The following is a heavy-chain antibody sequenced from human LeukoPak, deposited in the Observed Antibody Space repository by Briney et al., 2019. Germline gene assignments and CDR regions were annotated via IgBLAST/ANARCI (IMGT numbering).Heavy chain of an antibody. Sequence: ASVKVSCKASGYTFTSYDINWVRQATGQGLEWMGWMNPNSGNTGYAQKFQGRVTMTRNTSISTAYMELSSLRSEDTAVYYCARGRRAAMVKNPYYYYGMGVWGQGTTVTVSS. CDR2: MNPNSGNT. V-gene: IGHV1-8*01. D-gene: IGHD5-18*01. CDR3: ARGRRAAMVKNPYYYYGMGV. J-gene: IGHJ6*02. CDR1: GYTFTSYD.